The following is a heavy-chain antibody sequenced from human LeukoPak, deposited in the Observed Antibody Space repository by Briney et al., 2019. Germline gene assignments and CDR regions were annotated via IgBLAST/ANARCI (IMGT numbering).Heavy chain of an antibody. CDR2: MNPNSGNT. J-gene: IGHJ3*02. D-gene: IGHD3-22*01. Sequence: ASVKVSCKASGYTFTSYDINRVRQATGQGLEWMGWMNPNSGNTGYAQKFQGRVTMTRNTSISTAYMELSSLRSEDTAVYYCARIAYYDSGKDAFDIWGQGTMVTVSS. V-gene: IGHV1-8*01. CDR3: ARIAYYDSGKDAFDI. CDR1: GYTFTSYD.